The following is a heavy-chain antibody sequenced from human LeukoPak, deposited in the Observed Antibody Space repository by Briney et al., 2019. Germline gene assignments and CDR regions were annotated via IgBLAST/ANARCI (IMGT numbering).Heavy chain of an antibody. Sequence: GGSLRLSCAASGFTVSSNYMSWVRQAPGKGLEWVSYISSSGSTIYYADSVKGRFTISRDNAKNSLYLQMNSLRAEDTAVYYCARDRSYYGSGSYYRPLDYWGQGTLVTVSS. D-gene: IGHD3-10*01. V-gene: IGHV3-11*04. CDR1: GFTVSSNY. CDR2: ISSSGSTI. J-gene: IGHJ4*02. CDR3: ARDRSYYGSGSYYRPLDY.